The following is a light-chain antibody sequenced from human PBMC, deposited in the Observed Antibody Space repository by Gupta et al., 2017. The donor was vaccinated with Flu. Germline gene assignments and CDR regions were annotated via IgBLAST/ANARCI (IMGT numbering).Light chain of an antibody. CDR1: NSDVGNYDV. Sequence: NSDVGNYDVVSWFQLHPGKAPKLIMSRVSQRPSGVPDRFSGSKSANTASLAISGLQTEDEADYFCCAYAGGSMYVFGPGTKVTVL. CDR2: RVS. J-gene: IGLJ1*01. V-gene: IGLV2-23*02. CDR3: CAYAGGSMYV.